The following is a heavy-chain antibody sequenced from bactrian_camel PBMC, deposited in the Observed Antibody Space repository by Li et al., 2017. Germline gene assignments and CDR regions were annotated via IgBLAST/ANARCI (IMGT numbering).Heavy chain of an antibody. CDR1: GFTFSTYA. CDR2: ISSGGST. D-gene: IGHD7*01. J-gene: IGHJ4*01. V-gene: IGHV3S40*01. Sequence: DVQLVESGGGLVQPGGSLVLSCAASGFTFSTYAMNWVRQAPGKGLEWVSLISSGGSTLYADSVKGRFTISRDNARNTINLELNSLETEDTAKYTCKTDGWNHARNVEGQGTQVTVS.